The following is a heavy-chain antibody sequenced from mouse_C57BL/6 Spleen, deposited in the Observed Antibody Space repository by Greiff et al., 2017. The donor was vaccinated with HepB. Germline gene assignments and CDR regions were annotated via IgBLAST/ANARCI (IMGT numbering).Heavy chain of an antibody. CDR2: IDPSDSET. D-gene: IGHD2-5*01. CDR3: AREYYSNYRGFAY. Sequence: QVQLQQPGAELVRPGSSVKLSCKASGYTFTSYWMHWVKQRPIQGLEWIGNIDPSDSETHYNQKFKDKATLTVDKSSSTAYMQLSSLTSEDSAVYYCAREYYSNYRGFAYWGQGTLVTVSA. J-gene: IGHJ3*01. V-gene: IGHV1-52*01. CDR1: GYTFTSYW.